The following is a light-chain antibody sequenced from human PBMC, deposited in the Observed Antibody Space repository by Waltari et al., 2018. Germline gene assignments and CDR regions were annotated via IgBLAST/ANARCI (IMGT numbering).Light chain of an antibody. V-gene: IGKV1-5*03. J-gene: IGKJ4*01. CDR3: QQYNGYAPRP. CDR2: KAF. CDR1: QRISSW. Sequence: DIQMTQSPSTLSASIGDTVTITCRASQRISSWLAWYHQKPGKAPKLPIYKAFSLESGVPSRFGGSGSGAEFTLTICSLQPDDFATYYCQQYNGYAPRPFSGGTKVDIK.